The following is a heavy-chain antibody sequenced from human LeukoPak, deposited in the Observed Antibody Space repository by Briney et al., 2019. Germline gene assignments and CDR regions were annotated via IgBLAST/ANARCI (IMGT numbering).Heavy chain of an antibody. CDR2: IKQDGSEK. V-gene: IGHV3-7*01. D-gene: IGHD6-13*01. J-gene: IGHJ3*02. CDR3: ARDIAAAGKNPDAFDI. Sequence: GGSLRLSCAASGFTFSSYWMSWVRQAPGKGLEWVANIKQDGSEKYYVDSVKGRFTISRDNAENSLYLQMNSLRAEDTAVYYCARDIAAAGKNPDAFDIWGQGTMVTVSS. CDR1: GFTFSSYW.